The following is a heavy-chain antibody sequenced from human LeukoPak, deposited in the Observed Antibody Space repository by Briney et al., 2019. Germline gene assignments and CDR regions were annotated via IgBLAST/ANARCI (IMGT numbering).Heavy chain of an antibody. J-gene: IGHJ4*02. CDR3: AREGANWNDAPGDY. D-gene: IGHD1-1*01. Sequence: ASVKVSCKASGGTFSSYAISWVRQAPGQGLEWMGGIIPIFGTANYAQKFQGRVTITTDESTSTAYMELNSLRAEDTAVYYCAREGANWNDAPGDYWGQGTLVTVSS. CDR2: IIPIFGTA. CDR1: GGTFSSYA. V-gene: IGHV1-69*05.